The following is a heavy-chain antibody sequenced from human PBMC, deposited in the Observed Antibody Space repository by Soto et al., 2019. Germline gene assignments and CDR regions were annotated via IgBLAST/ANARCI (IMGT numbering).Heavy chain of an antibody. J-gene: IGHJ5*02. CDR2: IIPIFGTA. Sequence: QVQLVQSGAEVKKPGSSVKVSCKASGGTFSSYAISWVRQAPGQGLEWMGGIIPIFGTASYAQKFQGRVTITADESTSTAYMELSSLRSEDTAVYYCAASYYDFWSGYSNWFDPWGQGTLVTVSS. CDR3: AASYYDFWSGYSNWFDP. D-gene: IGHD3-3*01. V-gene: IGHV1-69*01. CDR1: GGTFSSYA.